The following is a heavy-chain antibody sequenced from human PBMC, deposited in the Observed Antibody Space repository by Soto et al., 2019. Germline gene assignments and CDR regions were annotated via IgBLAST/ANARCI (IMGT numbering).Heavy chain of an antibody. CDR1: GGTFSNYA. CDR2: IIPVFGTV. CDR3: ARDNPYTISFGNWFDP. Sequence: QVRLVQSGAEVKKHGPSVKVSCKASGGTFSNYAITWLRLAPGQGLEWLGGIIPVFGTVNYAHKFQGRVTVTADEATSTAYMHLNRLRAEDTAVYYCARDNPYTISFGNWFDPWGQGVLVIVSS. D-gene: IGHD6-13*01. J-gene: IGHJ5*02. V-gene: IGHV1-69*01.